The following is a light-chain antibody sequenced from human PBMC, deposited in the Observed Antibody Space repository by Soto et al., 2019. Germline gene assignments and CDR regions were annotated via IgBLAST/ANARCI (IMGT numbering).Light chain of an antibody. Sequence: DIQLTQSPSVLSASVGDRVTITCRASQDISSYLAWYQQRPGKVPRFLSHSASTLQSGVPSRFSATGSGTTFTLTISSLQPEDIATYYCQQLNRFPRTFGQGTKV. CDR3: QQLNRFPRT. J-gene: IGKJ1*01. V-gene: IGKV1-9*01. CDR2: SAS. CDR1: QDISSY.